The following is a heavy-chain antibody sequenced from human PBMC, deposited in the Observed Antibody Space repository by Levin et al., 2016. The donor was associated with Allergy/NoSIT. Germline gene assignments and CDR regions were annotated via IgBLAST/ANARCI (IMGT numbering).Heavy chain of an antibody. CDR2: MYNSGNI. Sequence: RQAPGKGLEWIGYMYNSGNIDYNPSLKSRVTISVDTSKNQFSLKLSSVTAADTAVYYCAREGGSGYSFGAFDIWGQGTMVTVSS. D-gene: IGHD3-22*01. J-gene: IGHJ3*02. CDR3: AREGGSGYSFGAFDI. V-gene: IGHV4-31*02.